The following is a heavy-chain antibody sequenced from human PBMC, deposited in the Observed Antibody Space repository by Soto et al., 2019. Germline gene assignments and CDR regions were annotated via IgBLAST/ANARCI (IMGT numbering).Heavy chain of an antibody. V-gene: IGHV1-69*01. D-gene: IGHD2-2*01. J-gene: IGHJ6*02. Sequence: QVQLEQSGAEVKRPGSSVKVSCRASGGTFTSYSINWVRRAPGQGPEWMGAVIPRFGTTTYAQRFEGRVTFTADASTSTVFMEMSGLRSEDTAVYFCARARIVAVSGRTGGYYYYAMDLWGQGTAVIVSS. CDR1: GGTFTSYS. CDR3: ARARIVAVSGRTGGYYYYAMDL. CDR2: VIPRFGTT.